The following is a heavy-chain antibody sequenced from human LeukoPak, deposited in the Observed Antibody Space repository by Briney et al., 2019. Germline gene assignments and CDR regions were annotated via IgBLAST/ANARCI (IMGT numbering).Heavy chain of an antibody. CDR3: AKNGAPIAVAGYDY. D-gene: IGHD6-19*01. V-gene: IGHV3-7*03. J-gene: IGHJ4*02. CDR2: INHNGNVN. CDR1: GFTFSSYW. Sequence: EGSLRLSCAASGFTFSSYWMNWARQAPGKGLEWVASINHNGNVNYYVDSVKGRFTISRDNSKDTLYLQMNSLRAEDTAVYYCAKNGAPIAVAGYDYWGQGTLVTVSS.